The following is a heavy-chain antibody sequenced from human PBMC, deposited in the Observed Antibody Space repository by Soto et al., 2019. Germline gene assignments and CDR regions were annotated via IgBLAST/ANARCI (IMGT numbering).Heavy chain of an antibody. Sequence: QVQLVQSGAEVKKPGSSVKVSCKASGGTFSSYAISWVRQAPGQGLEWMGGIIPIFGTANYAQKFQGRVTITADKCTSTAYMELSSLRSEDTAVYYCASPTREWLPPARDYYYGMDVWGKGTTVTVSS. D-gene: IGHD3-3*01. V-gene: IGHV1-69*06. CDR1: GGTFSSYA. CDR2: IIPIFGTA. J-gene: IGHJ6*04. CDR3: ASPTREWLPPARDYYYGMDV.